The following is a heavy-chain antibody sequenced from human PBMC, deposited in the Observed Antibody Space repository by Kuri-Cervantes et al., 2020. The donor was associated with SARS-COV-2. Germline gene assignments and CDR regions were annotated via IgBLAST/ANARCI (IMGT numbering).Heavy chain of an antibody. D-gene: IGHD2-2*01. J-gene: IGHJ5*02. CDR3: ATSPPHCSSTSCTPNWFDP. CDR2: INPNSGGT. Sequence: ASVKVSCKASGGTFSSYAISWVRQAPGQGLEWMGWINPNSGGTNYAQKFQGRVTMTRDTSISTAYMELSRLRSDDTAVYYCATSPPHCSSTSCTPNWFDPWGQGTLVTVSS. CDR1: GGTFSSYA. V-gene: IGHV1-2*02.